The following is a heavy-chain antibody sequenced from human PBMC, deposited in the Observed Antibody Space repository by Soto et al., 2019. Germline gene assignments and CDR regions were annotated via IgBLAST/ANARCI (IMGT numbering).Heavy chain of an antibody. Sequence: QVQLVESGGGVVQPGRSLRLSCAASGFTFSSYGMHWVRQAPGKGLEWVXVXXXXGSNKYYADSVKGRFTISRDNSKXXXXXXXXXXXXXXXAVYYCARDRAVANYYYYGMDVW. CDR1: GFTFSSYG. CDR2: XXXXGSNK. D-gene: IGHD3-10*01. CDR3: ARDRAVANYYYYGMDV. V-gene: IGHV3-33*01. J-gene: IGHJ6*01.